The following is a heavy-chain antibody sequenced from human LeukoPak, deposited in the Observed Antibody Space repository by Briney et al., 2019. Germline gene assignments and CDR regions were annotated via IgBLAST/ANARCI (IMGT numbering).Heavy chain of an antibody. D-gene: IGHD6-19*01. Sequence: SQTLSPTCTVSGGSISSGSYYWSWIRQPAGKGLEWIGRIYTSGSTNYNPSLKSRVTISVDTSKNQFSLKLSSVTAADTAVYYCARGLSSGWYSIFDYWGQGTLVTVSS. CDR1: GGSISSGSYY. CDR3: ARGLSSGWYSIFDY. V-gene: IGHV4-61*02. CDR2: IYTSGST. J-gene: IGHJ4*02.